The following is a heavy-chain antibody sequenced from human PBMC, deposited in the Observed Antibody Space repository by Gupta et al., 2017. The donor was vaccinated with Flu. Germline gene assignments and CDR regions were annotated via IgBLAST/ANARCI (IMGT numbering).Heavy chain of an antibody. D-gene: IGHD1-26*01. Sequence: QVQLVEAGGGVVQPGAPLRLSCGGSGSTFSHSGLTWVRQTPGKGLEWVANVNHESTSHLYGDTVKGRCTISRDKSKNMVWLQMNSLRVEDTAVYYCAKDRSNTWSFDSWGQGTLVTVSS. CDR1: GSTFSHSG. J-gene: IGHJ4*02. V-gene: IGHV3-30*02. CDR3: AKDRSNTWSFDS. CDR2: VNHESTSH.